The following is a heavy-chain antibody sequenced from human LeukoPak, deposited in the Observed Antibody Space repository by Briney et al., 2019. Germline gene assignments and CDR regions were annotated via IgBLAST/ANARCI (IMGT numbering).Heavy chain of an antibody. CDR1: GFTFNHYT. V-gene: IGHV3-21*01. Sequence: GGSLRLSCGASGFTFNHYTMNWVRQAPGKGLEWVASISSSSSYIYYADSVKGRFTISRDNAKNSLYLQMNSLRAEDTAVYYCARDFPSAFDIWGQGTMVTVSS. CDR3: ARDFPSAFDI. CDR2: ISSSSSYI. J-gene: IGHJ3*02.